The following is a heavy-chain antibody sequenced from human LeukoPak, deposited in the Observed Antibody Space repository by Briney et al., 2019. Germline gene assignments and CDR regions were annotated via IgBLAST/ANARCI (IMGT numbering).Heavy chain of an antibody. V-gene: IGHV4-34*01. J-gene: IGHJ4*02. CDR3: ARTVRGYCSSTSRYQDY. Sequence: SETLSLTCAVYGGSFSGYYWSWIRQPPGKGLEWIGEINHSGSTNYNPSLKSRVTISVDTSKNQFSLKLSSVTAADTAVYYCARTVRGYCSSTSRYQDYWGQGTLVTVSS. CDR2: INHSGST. D-gene: IGHD2-2*01. CDR1: GGSFSGYY.